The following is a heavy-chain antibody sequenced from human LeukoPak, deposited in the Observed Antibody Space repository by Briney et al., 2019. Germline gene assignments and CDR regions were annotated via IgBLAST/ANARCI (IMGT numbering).Heavy chain of an antibody. CDR3: TRGRDEVVPAAMGYYYYMDV. CDR1: GYTFTSYD. D-gene: IGHD2-2*01. V-gene: IGHV1-8*03. CDR2: MNPNSGNT. J-gene: IGHJ6*03. Sequence: GASVNVSCKASGYTFTSYDNNWVRQATGQGLEWMGWMNPNSGNTGYAQKFQGRVTITRNTSISTAYMELSSLRSEDTAVYYCTRGRDEVVPAAMGYYYYMDVWGKGTTVTVSS.